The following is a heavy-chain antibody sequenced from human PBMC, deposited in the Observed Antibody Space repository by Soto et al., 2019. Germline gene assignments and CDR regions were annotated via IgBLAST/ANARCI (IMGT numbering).Heavy chain of an antibody. CDR2: INAGNGDT. CDR1: GYIFMNYA. CDR3: ARVPRYSYDIVAVPAVMFDDWFEP. V-gene: IGHV1-3*01. Sequence: ASLKVSCKTSGYIFMNYAVHCVRQTNGQSLELVCWINAGNGDTKYSQRFQGRVTITRDTSASTAYMELSSLRSEDTAVYYCARVPRYSYDIVAVPAVMFDDWFEPWGQGTLVTVSS. D-gene: IGHD2-2*01. J-gene: IGHJ5*02.